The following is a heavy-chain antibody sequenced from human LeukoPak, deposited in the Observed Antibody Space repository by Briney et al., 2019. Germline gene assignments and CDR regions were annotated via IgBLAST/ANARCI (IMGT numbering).Heavy chain of an antibody. Sequence: PGGSLRLSCAASGFTLSSCSMNWVRQAPGKGLEWVSSISSSSSYIYYADSVKGRFTISRDNSKNTLYLQMNSLRAEDTAVYYCARGMKYYDFWSGYLSWGQGTLVTVSS. D-gene: IGHD3-3*01. J-gene: IGHJ4*02. CDR3: ARGMKYYDFWSGYLS. CDR1: GFTLSSCS. V-gene: IGHV3-21*01. CDR2: ISSSSSYI.